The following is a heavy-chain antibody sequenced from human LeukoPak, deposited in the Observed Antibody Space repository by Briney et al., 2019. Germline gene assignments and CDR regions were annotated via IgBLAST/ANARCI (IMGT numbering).Heavy chain of an antibody. D-gene: IGHD6-13*01. J-gene: IGHJ4*02. CDR1: GGSISSSSYY. CDR3: ARNLGGSSWVFDY. Sequence: SETLSLTCTVSGGSISSSSYYWGWIRQPPGKGLEWIGSIYYSGSTYYNPSLKSRVTISVDTSKNQFSLKLSSVTAADTAVYYCARNLGGSSWVFDYWGQGTLVTVSS. CDR2: IYYSGST. V-gene: IGHV4-39*07.